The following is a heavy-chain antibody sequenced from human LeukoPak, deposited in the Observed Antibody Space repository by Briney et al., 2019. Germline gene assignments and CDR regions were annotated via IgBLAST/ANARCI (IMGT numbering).Heavy chain of an antibody. Sequence: GGSLTLSCAASGFTFDDYAMHWVRQAPGKGLEWVSLISGDGGSTYCADSVKGRFTISRDNSKNSLYLQMNSLRTEDTALYYCAKENYDSSGYYWLYFDYWGQGTLVTVSS. V-gene: IGHV3-43*02. CDR3: AKENYDSSGYYWLYFDY. D-gene: IGHD3-22*01. J-gene: IGHJ4*02. CDR1: GFTFDDYA. CDR2: ISGDGGST.